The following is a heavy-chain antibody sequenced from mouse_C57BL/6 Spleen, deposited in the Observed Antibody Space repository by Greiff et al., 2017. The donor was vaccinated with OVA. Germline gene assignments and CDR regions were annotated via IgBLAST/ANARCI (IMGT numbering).Heavy chain of an antibody. CDR3: ARSYYYGSRNYAMDY. CDR1: GFTFSDYG. D-gene: IGHD1-1*01. CDR2: ISSGSSTI. J-gene: IGHJ4*01. Sequence: EVKVVESGGGLVKPGGSLKLSCAASGFTFSDYGMHWVRQAPEKGLEWVAYISSGSSTIYYADTVKGRFTISRDNAKNTLFLQMTSLRSEDTAMYYCARSYYYGSRNYAMDYWGQGTSVTVSS. V-gene: IGHV5-17*01.